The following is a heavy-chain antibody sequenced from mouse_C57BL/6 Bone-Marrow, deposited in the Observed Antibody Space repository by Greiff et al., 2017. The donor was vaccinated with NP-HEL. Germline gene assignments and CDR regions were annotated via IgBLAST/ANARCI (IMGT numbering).Heavy chain of an antibody. Sequence: EVQLQQSGPVLVKPGASVKMSCKASGYTFTDYYMNWVKQSHGKSLEWIGVINPYNGGTSYNQKFKGKATLTVDKSSSTAYMELNSLTSEDSAVYYCARYHYYGSFDYWGQGTTLTVSS. V-gene: IGHV1-19*01. CDR1: GYTFTDYY. CDR2: INPYNGGT. CDR3: ARYHYYGSFDY. D-gene: IGHD1-1*01. J-gene: IGHJ2*01.